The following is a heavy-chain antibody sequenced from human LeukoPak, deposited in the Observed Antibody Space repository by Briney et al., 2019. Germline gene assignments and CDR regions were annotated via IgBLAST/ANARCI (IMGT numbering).Heavy chain of an antibody. CDR2: VKTKSDGAAT. J-gene: IGHJ4*02. CDR1: GFPFSDVW. V-gene: IGHV3-15*01. Sequence: GGSLRLSCAASGFPFSDVWMRWIRQSAGKGLEWVGRVKTKSDGAATDYAAPVRGRFTISRDDSKKMVYVETKSLKTEDTAVYYCCTDDHGDGPLDYWGQGTLVTVSS. D-gene: IGHD4-17*01. CDR3: CTDDHGDGPLDY.